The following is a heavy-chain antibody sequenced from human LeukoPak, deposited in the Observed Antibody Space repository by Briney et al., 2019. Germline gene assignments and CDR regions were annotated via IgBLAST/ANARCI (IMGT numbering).Heavy chain of an antibody. CDR1: GGTFSSYT. J-gene: IGHJ5*02. CDR2: IIPILGVA. CDR3: ARVDTARGGRFDP. Sequence: SVKVSCKASGGTFSSYTISWVRQAPGQGLEWMGRIIPILGVANYAQKFQGRVTITADKSTSTAYMELSSLRSEDTAVYYCARVDTARGGRFDPWGQGTLVTVSS. D-gene: IGHD5-18*01. V-gene: IGHV1-69*02.